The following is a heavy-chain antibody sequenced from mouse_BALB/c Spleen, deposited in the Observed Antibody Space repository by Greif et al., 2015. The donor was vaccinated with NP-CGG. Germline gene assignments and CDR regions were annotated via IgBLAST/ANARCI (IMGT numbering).Heavy chain of an antibody. D-gene: IGHD2-4*01. J-gene: IGHJ3*01. CDR2: IDPETGGT. Sequence: QVQLQHSGAELVRPGASVTLSCKASGYTFTDYEMHWVKQTPVHGLEWIGAIDPETGGTACNQKFKGKATLTADKSSSTAYMELRSLTSEDSAVYYCTAYDYDEAYWGQGTLVTVSA. CDR1: GYTFTDYE. CDR3: TAYDYDEAY. V-gene: IGHV1-15*01.